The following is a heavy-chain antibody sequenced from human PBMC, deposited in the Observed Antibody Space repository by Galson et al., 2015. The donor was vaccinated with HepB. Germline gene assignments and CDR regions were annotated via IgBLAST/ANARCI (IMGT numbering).Heavy chain of an antibody. CDR3: AREQQWLGYYFDY. V-gene: IGHV1-69*13. D-gene: IGHD6-19*01. J-gene: IGHJ4*02. CDR1: GGTFSSYA. Sequence: SVKVSCKASGGTFSSYAISWVRQAPGQGLEWMGGIIPIFGTANYAQKFQGRVTITADESTSTAYMELSSLRSEDTAVYYCAREQQWLGYYFDYWGQGTLVTVSS. CDR2: IIPIFGTA.